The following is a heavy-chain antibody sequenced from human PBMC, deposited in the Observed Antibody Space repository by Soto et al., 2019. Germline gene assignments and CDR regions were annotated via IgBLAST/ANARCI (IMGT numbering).Heavy chain of an antibody. CDR2: ISSSSSYI. CDR1: GFTFSSYS. CDR3: ARAIEAAGTYYGMDV. Sequence: PGGSLRLSCAASGFTFSSYSMNWVRQAPGKGLEWVSSISSSSSYIYYADSVKGRFTISRDNAKNSLYLQMNSLRAEDTAVYYCARAIEAAGTYYGMDVWGQGTTVPVSS. V-gene: IGHV3-21*01. D-gene: IGHD6-13*01. J-gene: IGHJ6*02.